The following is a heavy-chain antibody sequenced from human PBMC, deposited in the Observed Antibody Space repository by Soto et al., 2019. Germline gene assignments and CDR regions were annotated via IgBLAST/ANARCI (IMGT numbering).Heavy chain of an antibody. J-gene: IGHJ4*02. CDR2: INAGNGNT. CDR3: ARAYSSGWYQVDY. D-gene: IGHD6-19*01. CDR1: GYTFTSYA. V-gene: IGHV1-3*01. Sequence: ASVKVSCKASGYTFTSYAMHWVRQAPGQRLEWMGWINAGNGNTKYSQKFQGRVTITRDTSASTAYMELSSLRSEDTAVYYCARAYSSGWYQVDYWGRGTLVTVSS.